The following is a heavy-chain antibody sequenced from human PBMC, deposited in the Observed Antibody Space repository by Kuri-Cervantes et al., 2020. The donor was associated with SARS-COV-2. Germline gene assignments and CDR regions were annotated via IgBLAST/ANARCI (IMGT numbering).Heavy chain of an antibody. J-gene: IGHJ4*02. Sequence: ASVKVSCKASGYTFTSYDINWVRQATGQGLEWMGWMNPNSGNTGYAQKFQGRVTITRNTSISTAYMELSSLRSEDTAVYYCASRYSSSWYAVDYWGQGTLVTVSS. CDR2: MNPNSGNT. CDR1: GYTFTSYD. V-gene: IGHV1-8*03. CDR3: ASRYSSSWYAVDY. D-gene: IGHD6-13*01.